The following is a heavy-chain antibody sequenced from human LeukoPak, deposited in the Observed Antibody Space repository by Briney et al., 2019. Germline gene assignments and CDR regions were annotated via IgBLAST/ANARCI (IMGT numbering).Heavy chain of an antibody. V-gene: IGHV3-30-3*01. J-gene: IGHJ5*02. CDR2: ISYDGSNK. D-gene: IGHD2/OR15-2a*01. CDR3: ARELERINWFDP. CDR1: GFTFSSYA. Sequence: GGSLRLSCAASGFTFSSYAMHLVRQAPGKGLEWVAVISYDGSNKYYADSVKGRFTISRDNSKNTLYLQMDSLRAEDTAVYYCARELERINWFDPWGQGTLVTVSS.